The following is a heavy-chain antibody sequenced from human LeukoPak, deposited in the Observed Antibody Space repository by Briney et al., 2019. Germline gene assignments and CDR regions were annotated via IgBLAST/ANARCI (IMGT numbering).Heavy chain of an antibody. CDR3: ANLGANRRYCTSTSCSNGGY. Sequence: SGGSLRLSCAASGFTFSNAWMNWVRQAPGKGLEWVSGLSGSGSTTYYANSVKGRFTISRDNSMNTLYLQMNSLRAEDTAVYYCANLGANRRYCTSTSCSNGGYWGQGTLVTVSS. CDR2: LSGSGSTT. J-gene: IGHJ4*02. V-gene: IGHV3-23*01. D-gene: IGHD2-2*01. CDR1: GFTFSNAW.